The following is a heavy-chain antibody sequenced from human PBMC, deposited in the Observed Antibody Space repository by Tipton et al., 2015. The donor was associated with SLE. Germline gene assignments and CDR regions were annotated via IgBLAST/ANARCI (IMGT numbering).Heavy chain of an antibody. J-gene: IGHJ4*02. CDR1: GVSITTGGYY. CDR3: ARSLGAGFCSGGNCFEPLDY. CDR2: IYYSGTT. Sequence: TLSLTCTVSGVSITTGGYYWTWIRQLPGKGLEWLGYIYYSGTTHYNPSLKGRGSISVDTSKNQFSLKLNSVTAVDTAIYYCARSLGAGFCSGGNCFEPLDYWGQGILVTVSS. D-gene: IGHD2-15*01. V-gene: IGHV4-31*03.